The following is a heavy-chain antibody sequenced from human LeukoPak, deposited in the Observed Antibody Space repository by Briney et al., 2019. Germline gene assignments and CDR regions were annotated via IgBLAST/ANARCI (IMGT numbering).Heavy chain of an antibody. J-gene: IGHJ4*02. Sequence: SETLSVTCTVSGGSISSGGYYWSWIRQHPGKGLEWIGYIYYSGSTYYNPSLKSRVTISVDTSKNQFSLKLSSVTAADTAVYYCARCDRIAARHLYDYWGQGTLVTVSS. V-gene: IGHV4-31*03. CDR1: GGSISSGGYY. CDR3: ARCDRIAARHLYDY. CDR2: IYYSGST. D-gene: IGHD6-6*01.